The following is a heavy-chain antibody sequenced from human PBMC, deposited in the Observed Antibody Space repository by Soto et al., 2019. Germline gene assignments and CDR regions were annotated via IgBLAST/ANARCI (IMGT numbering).Heavy chain of an antibody. CDR1: GGSISSGGYY. CDR3: ARERAVSVDYSNYKEDNWFDP. D-gene: IGHD4-4*01. V-gene: IGHV4-31*03. J-gene: IGHJ5*02. CDR2: IYYSGST. Sequence: SETLSLTCTVSGGSISSGGYYWSWIRQHPGKGLEWIGYIYYSGSTYYNPSLKSRVTISVDTSKSQFSLKLSSVTAADTAVYYCARERAVSVDYSNYKEDNWFDPWGQGTLVTVSS.